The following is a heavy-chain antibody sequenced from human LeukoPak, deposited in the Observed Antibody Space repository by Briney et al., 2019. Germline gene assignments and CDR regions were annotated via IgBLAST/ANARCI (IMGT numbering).Heavy chain of an antibody. Sequence: SETLSLTCTVSGGSISSGDYYWSWIRQPPGKGLEWIGYIYYSGSTYYNPSLKSRVTMSVDTSKNQFSLKLSSVTAADAAVYYCARNLRITIFGVVRINWFDPWGQGTLVTVSS. CDR1: GGSISSGDYY. CDR3: ARNLRITIFGVVRINWFDP. J-gene: IGHJ5*02. D-gene: IGHD3-3*01. V-gene: IGHV4-30-4*08. CDR2: IYYSGST.